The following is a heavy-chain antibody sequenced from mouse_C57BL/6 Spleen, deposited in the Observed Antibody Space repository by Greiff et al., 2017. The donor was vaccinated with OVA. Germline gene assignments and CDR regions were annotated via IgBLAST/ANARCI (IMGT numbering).Heavy chain of an antibody. Sequence: DVHLVESEGGLVQPGSSMKLSCTASGFTFSDYYMAWVRQVPEKGLEWVANINYDGSSTYYLDSLESRFIISRDNAKNILYLQMSSLKSEDTATYYCARADYGNYGYFDVWGTGTTVTVSS. CDR3: ARADYGNYGYFDV. J-gene: IGHJ1*03. CDR1: GFTFSDYY. CDR2: INYDGSST. D-gene: IGHD2-1*01. V-gene: IGHV5-16*01.